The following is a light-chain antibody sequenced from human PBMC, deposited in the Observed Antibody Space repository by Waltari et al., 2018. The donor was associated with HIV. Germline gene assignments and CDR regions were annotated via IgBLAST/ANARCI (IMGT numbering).Light chain of an antibody. CDR1: RSIHNY. Sequence: ETVLTQSPVTLSLSPGERATLSCRASRSIHNYIAWYQQKPGQAPRLLIYDASSRATGVPARFSGSGFGTDFTLTINSLEPEDFAVFFCQQRNNWPLTFGQGTRLEIK. J-gene: IGKJ5*01. CDR2: DAS. V-gene: IGKV3-11*01. CDR3: QQRNNWPLT.